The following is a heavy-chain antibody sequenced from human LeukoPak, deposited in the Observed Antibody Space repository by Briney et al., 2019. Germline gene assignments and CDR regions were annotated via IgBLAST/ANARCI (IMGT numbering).Heavy chain of an antibody. CDR2: MNPNSGNT. V-gene: IGHV1-8*01. Sequence: ASVKVSCKASGYTFTSYDINWVRQATGQGLEWMGWMNPNSGNTGYAQKFQGRVTMTEDTSTDTAYMELSSLRSEDTAVYYCATDRRYSSSGTFDYWGQGTLVTVFS. CDR3: ATDRRYSSSGTFDY. D-gene: IGHD6-13*01. CDR1: GYTFTSYD. J-gene: IGHJ4*02.